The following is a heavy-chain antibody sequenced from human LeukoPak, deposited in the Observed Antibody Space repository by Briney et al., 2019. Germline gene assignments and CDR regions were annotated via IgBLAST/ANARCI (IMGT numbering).Heavy chain of an antibody. CDR3: ALIGITGTFDY. CDR1: GGSISSYY. Sequence: PSETLSLTCTVSGGSISSYYWSWIRQPAGKGLEWIGRIYTSGSTNYNPSLKSRVPISVDTSKNQFSLKLSSVTAADTAVYYCALIGITGTFDYWGQGTLVTVSS. V-gene: IGHV4-4*07. CDR2: IYTSGST. D-gene: IGHD1-7*01. J-gene: IGHJ4*02.